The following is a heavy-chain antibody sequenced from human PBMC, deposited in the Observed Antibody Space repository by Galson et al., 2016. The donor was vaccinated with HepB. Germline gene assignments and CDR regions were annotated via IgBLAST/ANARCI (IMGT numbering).Heavy chain of an antibody. D-gene: IGHD3-16*01. V-gene: IGHV4-61*02. CDR1: GGAISIGSHY. J-gene: IGHJ6*03. CDR2: VYSSGST. CDR3: ARDVGGAANTHRTYDHYYYMDV. Sequence: TLSLTCSVSGGAISIGSHYWSWIRQPAGKGLEWIGRVYSSGSTNYSPFLKSRVTISVDTSKNQFSLRLSSVTAADTAVYYCARDVGGAANTHRTYDHYYYMDVWGKGTTVTFSS.